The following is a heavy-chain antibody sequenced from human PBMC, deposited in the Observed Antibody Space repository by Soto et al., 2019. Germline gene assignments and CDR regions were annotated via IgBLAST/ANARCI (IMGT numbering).Heavy chain of an antibody. V-gene: IGHV6-1*01. Sequence: SQTLSLTCAISGDSVSSGNAAWNWIRQSPSRGLEWLGRTYYRSKWYNDYAVSVKSRITINPDTSKNQFSLQLNSVTSEDTAVYYCARGRWLQLVFDFWGQGTLVTVSS. D-gene: IGHD5-12*01. CDR1: GDSVSSGNAA. CDR3: ARGRWLQLVFDF. J-gene: IGHJ4*02. CDR2: TYYRSKWYN.